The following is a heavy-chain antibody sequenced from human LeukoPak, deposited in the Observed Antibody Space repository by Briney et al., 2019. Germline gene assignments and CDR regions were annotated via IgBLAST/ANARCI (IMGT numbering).Heavy chain of an antibody. J-gene: IGHJ6*03. Sequence: ASVKVSCKASGYTFTSYDINWVRQATGQGLEWMGWMNPNSGNTGYAQKFQGRVTITRNTSISTAYMELSSLRSEDTAVYYCATRYCSGGSCPNYYYYINVWGKGTTVTISS. D-gene: IGHD2-15*01. CDR1: GYTFTSYD. CDR2: MNPNSGNT. V-gene: IGHV1-8*03. CDR3: ATRYCSGGSCPNYYYYINV.